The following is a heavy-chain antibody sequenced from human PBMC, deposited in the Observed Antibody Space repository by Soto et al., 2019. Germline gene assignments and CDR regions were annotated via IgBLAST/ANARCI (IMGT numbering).Heavy chain of an antibody. CDR3: ARDYRSKLRFLEWSLESLNWFDP. D-gene: IGHD3-3*01. CDR1: GFTFSSYS. V-gene: IGHV3-21*01. Sequence: GGSLRLSCAASGFTFSSYSMNWVRQAPGKGLEWVSSISSSSSYICYADSVKGRFTISRDNAKNSLYLQMNSLRAEDTAVYYCARDYRSKLRFLEWSLESLNWFDPWGQGTLVTVSS. CDR2: ISSSSSYI. J-gene: IGHJ5*02.